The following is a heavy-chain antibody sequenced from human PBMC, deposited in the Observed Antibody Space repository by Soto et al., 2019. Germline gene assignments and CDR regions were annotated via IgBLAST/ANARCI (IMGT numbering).Heavy chain of an antibody. CDR2: ISGSGGST. J-gene: IGHJ4*02. CDR3: AKDLRSTSIPGRLYFDY. D-gene: IGHD1-26*01. CDR1: GFTFSNYA. V-gene: IGHV3-23*01. Sequence: EVQLLESGGGLVQPGGSLRLSCAASGFTFSNYAMSWVRQAPGKGLEWVSAISGSGGSTYYADSVKGRFTISRDNSKNTLFLQMNSLRAEDTAVYYCAKDLRSTSIPGRLYFDYWGQGTLVTVSS.